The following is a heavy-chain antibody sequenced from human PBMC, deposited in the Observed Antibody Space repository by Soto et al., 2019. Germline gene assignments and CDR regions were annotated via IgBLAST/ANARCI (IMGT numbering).Heavy chain of an antibody. J-gene: IGHJ4*02. CDR3: ARVKGGTVAGEDI. Sequence: EVQLVESGGGSVQPGGSLRLSCAVSGFSFSSYWMHWVRQAPGKGLVWVARIDTVGSTTKYADSAKGRFTISGDNAKNTLYLQMNSLRAEDTAVYYCARVKGGTVAGEDIWGQGTLVTVSS. CDR1: GFSFSSYW. CDR2: IDTVGSTT. D-gene: IGHD6-13*01. V-gene: IGHV3-74*01.